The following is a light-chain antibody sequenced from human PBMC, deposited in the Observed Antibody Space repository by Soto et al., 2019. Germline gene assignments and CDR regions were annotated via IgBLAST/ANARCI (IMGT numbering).Light chain of an antibody. CDR3: QQYENLPPG. CDR1: QGINNY. CDR2: DAS. V-gene: IGKV1-33*01. Sequence: DIQMTQSPSSLSASVGDRVTITCQASQGINNYLNWYQQKPGKAPKLLIYDASNLEAGVPSRFSVIVSGTEFTFTISSLQPEDVATYYCQQYENLPPGFGPGTTVEIK. J-gene: IGKJ3*01.